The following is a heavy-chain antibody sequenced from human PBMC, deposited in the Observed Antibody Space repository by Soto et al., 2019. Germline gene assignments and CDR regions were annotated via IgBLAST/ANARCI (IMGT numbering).Heavy chain of an antibody. D-gene: IGHD1-20*01. CDR2: IIPIFGTA. CDR1: GGTFSSYA. V-gene: IGHV1-69*13. CDR3: ARDPLSITGKTDYYYYAMDV. Sequence: SVKVSCKASGGTFSSYAISWVRQAPGQGLEWMGGIIPIFGTANYAQKFQGRVTITADESTSTAYMELSSLRSEDTAVYYCARDPLSITGKTDYYYYAMDVWGQGTTVTVSS. J-gene: IGHJ6*02.